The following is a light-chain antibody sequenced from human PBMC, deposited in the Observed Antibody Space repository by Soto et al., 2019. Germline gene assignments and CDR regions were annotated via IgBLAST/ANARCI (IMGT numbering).Light chain of an antibody. CDR2: GAS. Sequence: DIQMNQSPASLSASVGDRVTITCRASQSISSYLNWYQQKPGKGPNLLIYGASSLQSGVPSRFSGSGSGTDFTLTISSLQPEDFATYYCQQSYSAPPWTFGQGTRVDIK. V-gene: IGKV1-39*01. CDR3: QQSYSAPPWT. J-gene: IGKJ1*01. CDR1: QSISSY.